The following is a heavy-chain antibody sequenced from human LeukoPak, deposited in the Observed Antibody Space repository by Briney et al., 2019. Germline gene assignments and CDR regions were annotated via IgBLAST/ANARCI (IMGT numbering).Heavy chain of an antibody. CDR1: GFTFSDYY. CDR2: IHYTGST. CDR3: ARLRFSKLDY. D-gene: IGHD3-10*01. Sequence: GSLRLSCAASGFTFSDYYMSWIRQPPGKGLEWIGNIHYTGSTYYNPSLKSRVTISVDTSKNQFSLKLSSVTAADTAVYYCARLRFSKLDYWGQGTLVTVSS. V-gene: IGHV4-59*08. J-gene: IGHJ4*02.